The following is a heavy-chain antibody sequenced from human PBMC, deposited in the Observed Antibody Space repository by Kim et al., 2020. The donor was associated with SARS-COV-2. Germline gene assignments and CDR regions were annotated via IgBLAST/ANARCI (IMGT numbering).Heavy chain of an antibody. CDR2: ISGSGDRA. D-gene: IGHD2-2*01. CDR1: GFTFSSYG. V-gene: IGHV3-23*01. Sequence: GGSLRLSCAASGFTFSSYGMVWVRQAPGKGLEWVSSISGSGDRAFYGDSVKGRFTISRDNSKNTVYLQMNSLRDDDTAQYYCAKAIGYCSRTSCYVYFDNWGQGTLVTVSS. J-gene: IGHJ4*02. CDR3: AKAIGYCSRTSCYVYFDN.